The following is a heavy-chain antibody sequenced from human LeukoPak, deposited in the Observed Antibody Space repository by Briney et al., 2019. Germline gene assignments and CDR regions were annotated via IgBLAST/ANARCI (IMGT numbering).Heavy chain of an antibody. J-gene: IGHJ4*02. CDR3: ASIIAVAGTARD. CDR2: IIPIFGTA. D-gene: IGHD6-19*01. V-gene: IGHV1-69*13. Sequence: SVKVSCKASGGTFSSYAISWVRQAPGQGLEWMGGIIPIFGTANYEQKFQGRVTITADESTSQAYMELSSLRSEDTAVYYCASIIAVAGTARDWGQGTLVTVSS. CDR1: GGTFSSYA.